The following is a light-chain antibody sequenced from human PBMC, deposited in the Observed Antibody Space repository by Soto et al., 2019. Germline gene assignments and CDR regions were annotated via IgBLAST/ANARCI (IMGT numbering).Light chain of an antibody. J-gene: IGKJ1*01. CDR3: HQRQSWPRT. CDR1: QSVSSF. CDR2: DAS. V-gene: IGKV3-11*01. Sequence: ETVLTQSPATLSLSPGEGATLSCRASQSVSSFLAWYQQKPGQAPRLLIYDASNRAAGVPARFSGSGSGTDFTLTISDVEPEDFAVYYCHQRQSWPRTFGQGTKVDIK.